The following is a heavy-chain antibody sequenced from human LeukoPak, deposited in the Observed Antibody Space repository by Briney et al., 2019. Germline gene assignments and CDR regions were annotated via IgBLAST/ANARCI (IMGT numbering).Heavy chain of an antibody. V-gene: IGHV3-30*03. CDR3: ARGEYSGSYGGHFDY. Sequence: PGGSLRLSCAASGFTFSSYGMHWVRQAPGKGLEWVAVISYDGSNKYYADSVKGRFTISRDNSKNTLYVQMNSLRAEDTAVYYCARGEYSGSYGGHFDYWGQGTLVTVSS. J-gene: IGHJ4*02. CDR1: GFTFSSYG. D-gene: IGHD1-26*01. CDR2: ISYDGSNK.